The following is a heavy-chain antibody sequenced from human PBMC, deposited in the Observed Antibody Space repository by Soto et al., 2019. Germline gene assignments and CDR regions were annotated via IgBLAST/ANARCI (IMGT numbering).Heavy chain of an antibody. D-gene: IGHD3-10*01. CDR1: GASISSADYY. CDR3: SSIWFGDFDY. Sequence: QVQLQESGPGLVKPSQTLSLTCTVSGASISSADYYWSWIRQPPGKGLEWIGYFHSSGATYKDPSLKSRVTISVDTTKNQISLKLDSVTAADTAIYYCSSIWFGDFDYWGHGTLGTSSS. V-gene: IGHV4-30-4*01. CDR2: FHSSGAT. J-gene: IGHJ4*01.